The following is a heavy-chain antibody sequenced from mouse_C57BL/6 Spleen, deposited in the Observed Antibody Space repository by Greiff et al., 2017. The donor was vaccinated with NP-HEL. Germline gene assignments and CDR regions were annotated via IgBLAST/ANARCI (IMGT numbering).Heavy chain of an antibody. J-gene: IGHJ3*01. V-gene: IGHV14-4*01. Sequence: VQLQQSGAELVRPGASVKLSCTASGFNIKDYYMHWVKQRPEQGLEWIGWIDPENGDTEYASKFQGKATITADTSSNTAYLQLSSLTSEDTAVYCCPTGIRGAYWGQGTLVTVSA. CDR3: PTGIRGAY. CDR2: IDPENGDT. CDR1: GFNIKDYY.